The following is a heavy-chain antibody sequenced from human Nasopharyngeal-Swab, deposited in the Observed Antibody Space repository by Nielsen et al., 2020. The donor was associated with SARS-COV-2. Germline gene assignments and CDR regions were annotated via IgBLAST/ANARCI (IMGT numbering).Heavy chain of an antibody. Sequence: SETLSLTCTVSAGSISSGGYYWSWTRQPPGKGLEWIGYIYYSGSTNYNPSLKSRVTISVDTSKNQFSLKLSSVTAADTAVYYCARAGAEMIFGVVITFDYWGQGTLVTVSS. J-gene: IGHJ4*02. CDR1: AGSISSGGYY. CDR3: ARAGAEMIFGVVITFDY. D-gene: IGHD3-3*01. CDR2: IYYSGST. V-gene: IGHV4-61*08.